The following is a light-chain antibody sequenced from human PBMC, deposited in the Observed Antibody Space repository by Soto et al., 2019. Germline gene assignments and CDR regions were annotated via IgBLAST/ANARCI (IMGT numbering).Light chain of an antibody. CDR1: SGHSSYA. CDR2: LNNDASH. CDR3: QTWGTGFQF. V-gene: IGLV4-69*01. J-gene: IGLJ7*01. Sequence: QPVLTQSPSASASLGASVKLTCTLSSGHSSYAIAWHQKQPGKGPRYLMDLNNDASHTKGDGIPDRFSGSSSGADRYLIISSLQSEDEADYYCQTWGTGFQFFGGGTQLTVL.